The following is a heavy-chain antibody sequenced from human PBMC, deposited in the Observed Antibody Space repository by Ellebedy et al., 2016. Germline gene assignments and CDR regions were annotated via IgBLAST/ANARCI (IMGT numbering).Heavy chain of an antibody. CDR2: ISSSSSTI. CDR1: GFTFSSYA. CDR3: ARDMYLPY. J-gene: IGHJ4*02. V-gene: IGHV3-48*01. D-gene: IGHD2-8*01. Sequence: GGSLRLSCAASGFTFSSYAMSWVRQAPGKGLEWVSYISSSSSTIYYADSVKGRFTISRDNAKNSLYLQMNSLRAEDTAVYYCARDMYLPYWGQGTLVTVSS.